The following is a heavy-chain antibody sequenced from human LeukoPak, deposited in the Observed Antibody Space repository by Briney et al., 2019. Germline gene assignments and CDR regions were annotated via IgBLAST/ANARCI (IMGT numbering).Heavy chain of an antibody. CDR1: GGSISSYS. Sequence: PSDTLSLTCTVSGGSISSYSWGGVRQPPGKGLEWIGGIYHSGTTYYNPSLKSRVTISVDTSKNQFSLILSPVNASDTAVYYCAREEGIRLGELSSFDPWGQGTLVTVSS. V-gene: IGHV4-38-2*02. CDR2: IYHSGTT. D-gene: IGHD3-16*02. CDR3: AREEGIRLGELSSFDP. J-gene: IGHJ5*02.